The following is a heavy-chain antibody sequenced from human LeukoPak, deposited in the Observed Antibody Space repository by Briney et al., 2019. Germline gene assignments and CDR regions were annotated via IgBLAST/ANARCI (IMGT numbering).Heavy chain of an antibody. Sequence: GGSLRLSCAASGCIFSNYGMHWVRQAPGKGLEWVALIWYDGSNKYYTDSVKGRLTISRDNSKNTLYLQMNSLRAEDTAVYYCAREGPRGNSQFDYWGQGTLVTVSS. V-gene: IGHV3-33*01. CDR1: GCIFSNYG. CDR2: IWYDGSNK. D-gene: IGHD2/OR15-2a*01. J-gene: IGHJ4*02. CDR3: AREGPRGNSQFDY.